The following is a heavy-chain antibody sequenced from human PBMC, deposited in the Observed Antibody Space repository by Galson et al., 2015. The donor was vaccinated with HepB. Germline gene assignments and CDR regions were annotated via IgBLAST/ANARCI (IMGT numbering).Heavy chain of an antibody. J-gene: IGHJ4*02. V-gene: IGHV3-30*18. CDR3: AKDCGLGCSGPEH. Sequence: SLRLSCAASGFTFSNYGMHWVRQAPGKGLEWVAVISYDGSNKYYADSVKGRFTISRDNSKNTLYLQMNSLRAEDTAVYYCAKDCGLGCSGPEHWGQGTLVTVSS. D-gene: IGHD2-15*01. CDR1: GFTFSNYG. CDR2: ISYDGSNK.